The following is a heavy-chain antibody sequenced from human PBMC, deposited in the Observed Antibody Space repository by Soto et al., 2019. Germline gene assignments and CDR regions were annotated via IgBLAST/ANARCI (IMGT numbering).Heavy chain of an antibody. J-gene: IGHJ4*02. D-gene: IGHD2-15*01. CDR2: ISPYNGDT. CDR3: ARRGSNKWDGDFDF. CDR1: GYTLTNYG. V-gene: IGHV1-18*01. Sequence: ASVKVSCKASGYTLTNYGISWVRQAPGQGLEWVGWISPYNGDTRYAQNVQGRVTLTTDTSTSAAYMELRSLRSDDTALYYCARRGSNKWDGDFDFWGQGTLVTVSS.